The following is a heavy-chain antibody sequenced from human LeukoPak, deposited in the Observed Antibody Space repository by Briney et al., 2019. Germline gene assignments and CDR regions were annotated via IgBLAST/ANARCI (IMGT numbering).Heavy chain of an antibody. Sequence: SETLSLTCTVSGGSISSYYWSWIRQPPGKGLEWIGYIYYSGSTNYNPSLKSRVTISVDTSKNQFSLKMGSVTAADTALYYCARMPYYDSSGYYWDARGYFDYWGQGTLVTVSS. CDR3: ARMPYYDSSGYYWDARGYFDY. D-gene: IGHD3-22*01. V-gene: IGHV4-59*01. CDR1: GGSISSYY. J-gene: IGHJ4*02. CDR2: IYYSGST.